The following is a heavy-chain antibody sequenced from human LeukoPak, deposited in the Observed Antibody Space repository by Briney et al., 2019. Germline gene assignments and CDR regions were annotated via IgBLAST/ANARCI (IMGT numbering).Heavy chain of an antibody. CDR3: AQLPSNAFDI. J-gene: IGHJ3*02. Sequence: TLSLTCTVSGGSISSYYWSWIRQPPGKALEWLALIYWDDDKRYSPSLKSRLTITKDTSKNQVVLTMTNMDPVDTATYYCAQLPSNAFDIWGQGTMVTVSS. CDR2: IYWDDDK. CDR1: GGSISSYYW. D-gene: IGHD3-10*01. V-gene: IGHV2-5*08.